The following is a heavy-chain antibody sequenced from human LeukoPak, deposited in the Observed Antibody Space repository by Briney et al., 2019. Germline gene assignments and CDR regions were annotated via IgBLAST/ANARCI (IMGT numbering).Heavy chain of an antibody. CDR2: IYYSGST. CDR1: GGSISTYY. V-gene: IGHV4-39*07. D-gene: IGHD3-10*01. CDR3: ARGSNYYGSGSYYNTYNWFDP. J-gene: IGHJ5*02. Sequence: SETLSLTCTVSGGSISTYYWSWIRQPPGKGLEWIGSIYYSGSTYYNPSLKSRVTISVDTSKNQFSLKLSSVTAADTAVYYCARGSNYYGSGSYYNTYNWFDPWGQGTLVTVSS.